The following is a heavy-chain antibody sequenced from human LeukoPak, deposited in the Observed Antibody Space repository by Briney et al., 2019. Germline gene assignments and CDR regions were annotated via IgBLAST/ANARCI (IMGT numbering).Heavy chain of an antibody. CDR1: GFTVSRYV. J-gene: IGHJ4*02. Sequence: AGGSLRLSCAAAGFTVSRYVMSWVRQPPGRGREWGSSVGNSGRDTYYAGSMKGRFTISRDNSKSTLFLHMSSLRAGDTAIYYCARYCGADSCYSGLDYWGQGALVTVSS. CDR2: VGNSGRDT. D-gene: IGHD2-15*01. CDR3: ARYCGADSCYSGLDY. V-gene: IGHV3-23*01.